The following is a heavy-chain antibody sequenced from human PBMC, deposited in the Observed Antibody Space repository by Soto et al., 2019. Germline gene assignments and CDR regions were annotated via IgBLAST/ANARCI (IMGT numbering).Heavy chain of an antibody. D-gene: IGHD2-2*01. Sequence: SETLSLTCTVSGGSISSSSYYWGWIRQPPGKGLEWIGSIYYSGSTYYNPSLKSRVTISVDTSKNQFSLKLSSVTAAATVVYYCARWVRNCSSTSCPRRYYFDYWGQGTLVTVSS. J-gene: IGHJ4*02. CDR1: GGSISSSSYY. CDR3: ARWVRNCSSTSCPRRYYFDY. CDR2: IYYSGST. V-gene: IGHV4-39*01.